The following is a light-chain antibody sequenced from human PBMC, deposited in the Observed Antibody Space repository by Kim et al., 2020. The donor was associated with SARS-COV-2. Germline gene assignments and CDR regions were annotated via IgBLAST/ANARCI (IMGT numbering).Light chain of an antibody. CDR2: AAS. V-gene: IGKV1-39*01. CDR3: QQSYSTPYT. J-gene: IGKJ2*01. CDR1: QSISSY. Sequence: SASMGDRVTITCRASQSISSYLNWYQQKPGKAPKLLIYAASSLQSGVPSRFSGSGSGTDFTLTISSLQPEDFATYYCQQSYSTPYTFGQGTKLEI.